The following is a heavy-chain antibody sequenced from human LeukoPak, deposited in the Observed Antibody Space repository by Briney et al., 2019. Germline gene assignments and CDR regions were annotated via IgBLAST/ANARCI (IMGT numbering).Heavy chain of an antibody. CDR1: GYTFTSYG. V-gene: IGHV1-18*01. CDR2: ISAYNGNT. Sequence: ASVKVSCKASGYTFTSYGISWVRQAPGQGLEWMGWISAYNGNTNYAQKLQGRVTMTTDTSTSTAYMELRSLRSDDTAVYYCAREGDHSGYDISFDYWGQGTLVTVSS. J-gene: IGHJ4*02. D-gene: IGHD5-12*01. CDR3: AREGDHSGYDISFDY.